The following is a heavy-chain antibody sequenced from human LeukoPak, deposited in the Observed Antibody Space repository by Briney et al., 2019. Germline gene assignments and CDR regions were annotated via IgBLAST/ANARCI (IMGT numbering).Heavy chain of an antibody. CDR1: GFTFSSYA. CDR2: ISGSGDNT. D-gene: IGHD4-17*01. Sequence: GGSLRLSCAASGFTFSSYAMSWVRQAPGKVLEWVSSISGSGDNTYYADSVKDRFSISRDNSKTTVSLQMNSLRAEDTAVYYCAKGRGTAVTSAANYWGQGTLVTVSS. J-gene: IGHJ4*02. V-gene: IGHV3-23*01. CDR3: AKGRGTAVTSAANY.